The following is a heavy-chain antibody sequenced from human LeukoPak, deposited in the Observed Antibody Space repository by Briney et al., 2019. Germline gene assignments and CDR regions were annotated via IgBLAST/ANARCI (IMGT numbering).Heavy chain of an antibody. V-gene: IGHV3-30-3*01. CDR3: ATWIQPAGDY. CDR1: GFTFSSYA. J-gene: IGHJ4*02. D-gene: IGHD5-18*01. Sequence: GGSLRLSCAASGFTFSSYAMHWVRQAPGKGLEWVAVISYDGSNKYYADSVKGRFTISRDNSKNMLYLQMNSLRAEDTAVYYCATWIQPAGDYWGQGTLVTVSS. CDR2: ISYDGSNK.